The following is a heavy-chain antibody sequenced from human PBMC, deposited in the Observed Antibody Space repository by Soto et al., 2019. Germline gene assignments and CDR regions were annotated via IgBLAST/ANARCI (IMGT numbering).Heavy chain of an antibody. D-gene: IGHD2-15*01. CDR1: GYSFSNYW. Sequence: GESLKISCNGSGYSFSNYWIGWVRQKSGKGLEWMGVIYPGDSDTRYSLSFQGQVTISADKSTSTAYLQWSSLKASDTAMYYCARSGYCNGGICYSLSDFWGQGTLVTVSS. CDR3: ARSGYCNGGICYSLSDF. CDR2: IYPGDSDT. J-gene: IGHJ4*02. V-gene: IGHV5-51*01.